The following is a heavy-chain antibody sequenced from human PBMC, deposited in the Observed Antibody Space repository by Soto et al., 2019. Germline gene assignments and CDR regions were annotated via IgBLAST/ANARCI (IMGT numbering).Heavy chain of an antibody. CDR3: ASGVGGLGGSSGWPDYAFDV. CDR2: IVPLPGTT. J-gene: IGHJ3*01. D-gene: IGHD6-19*01. Sequence: QVQLVQSGAAVRKPGSSVKVSCKASGGTFTKYAITWVRQAPRQGLEWMGGIVPLPGTTNYAKKFRGRVTISADDSTSTAYLELSSLRSEDTAVYYCASGVGGLGGSSGWPDYAFDVWGQGTMVIVSS. CDR1: GGTFTKYA. V-gene: IGHV1-69*01.